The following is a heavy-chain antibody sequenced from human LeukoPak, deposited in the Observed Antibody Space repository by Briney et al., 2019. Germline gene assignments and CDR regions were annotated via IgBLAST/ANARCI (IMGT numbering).Heavy chain of an antibody. J-gene: IGHJ6*03. V-gene: IGHV4-39*01. CDR2: IYYSGST. CDR1: GGSISSSSYY. D-gene: IGHD7-27*01. CDR3: ARAGEPPYYYYYMDV. Sequence: PSETLSHTCTVSGGSISSSSYYWGWIRQPPGKGQEWIGSIYYSGSTYYNPSLKSRVTISVDTSKNQFSLKLSSVTAADTAVYYCARAGEPPYYYYYMDVWGKGTTVTVSS.